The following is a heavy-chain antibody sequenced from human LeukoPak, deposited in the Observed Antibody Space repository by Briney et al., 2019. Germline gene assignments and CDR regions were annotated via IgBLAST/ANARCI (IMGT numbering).Heavy chain of an antibody. D-gene: IGHD6-6*01. Sequence: SSETLSLTCTVSGGSISIYYWSWIRQPAGKGLEWIGRIYTSGSTNYNPSLKSRVTISVDKSKNQFSLKLSSVTAADTAVYYCARESTIAARLYYYYMDVWGKGTTVTVSS. CDR1: GGSISIYY. CDR2: IYTSGST. V-gene: IGHV4-4*07. J-gene: IGHJ6*03. CDR3: ARESTIAARLYYYYMDV.